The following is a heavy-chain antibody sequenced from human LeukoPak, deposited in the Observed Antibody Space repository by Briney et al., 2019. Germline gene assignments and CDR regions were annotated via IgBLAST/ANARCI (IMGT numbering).Heavy chain of an antibody. CDR2: INHSGST. CDR3: ARVGRHYDSSGYYFLDY. V-gene: IGHV4-34*01. CDR1: GGTFSGYY. Sequence: SETLSLTCAVYGGTFSGYYWSWICQPPGKGLEWIGEINHSGSTNYNPSLKSRVTISVDTSKNQFSLKLSSVTAADTAVYYCARVGRHYDSSGYYFLDYWGQGTLVTVSS. J-gene: IGHJ4*02. D-gene: IGHD3-22*01.